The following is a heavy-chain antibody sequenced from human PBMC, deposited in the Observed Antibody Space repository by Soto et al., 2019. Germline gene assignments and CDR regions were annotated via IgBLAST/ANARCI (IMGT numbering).Heavy chain of an antibody. CDR2: TYWNDDD. CDR1: GFSLTSTGVG. V-gene: IGHV2-5*01. D-gene: IGHD6-19*01. CDR3: AHRPGGSGWRYYFDY. Sequence: SGPTLVNPTQTLTLTCIFSGFSLTSTGVGVGCFRQPPGKALEWLGLTYWNDDDRYRSSLRSRLTITKDTSKNQVVLTMTNMDPEDTATYYCAHRPGGSGWRYYFDYWGQGTLVTVS. J-gene: IGHJ4*02.